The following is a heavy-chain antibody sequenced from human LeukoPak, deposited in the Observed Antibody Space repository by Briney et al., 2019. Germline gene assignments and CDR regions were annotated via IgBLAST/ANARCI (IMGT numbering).Heavy chain of an antibody. CDR1: GYTFTSYG. D-gene: IGHD3-22*01. CDR3: ARDSYDSSGYELDY. Sequence: ASVKVSCKASGYTFTSYGISWMRQAPGQGLEWMGWISAYNGNTNYAQKLQGRVTMTTDTSTSTAYMELRSLRSDDTAVYYCARDSYDSSGYELDYWGQGTLVTVSS. CDR2: ISAYNGNT. V-gene: IGHV1-18*01. J-gene: IGHJ4*02.